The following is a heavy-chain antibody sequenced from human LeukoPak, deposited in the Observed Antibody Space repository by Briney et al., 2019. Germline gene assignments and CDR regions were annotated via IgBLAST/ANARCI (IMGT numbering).Heavy chain of an antibody. J-gene: IGHJ4*02. CDR1: GFTFSSYS. Sequence: PGGSLRLSCAASGFTFSSYSMNWVRQAPGTGLQWVSAISGDGGSTYYADSVKGRFTISRDNSKNTLYLQMNSLRAEDTALYYCATTNSDYGSVSGYFDYWGQGTLVTVSS. CDR3: ATTNSDYGSVSGYFDY. CDR2: ISGDGGST. V-gene: IGHV3-23*01. D-gene: IGHD3-10*01.